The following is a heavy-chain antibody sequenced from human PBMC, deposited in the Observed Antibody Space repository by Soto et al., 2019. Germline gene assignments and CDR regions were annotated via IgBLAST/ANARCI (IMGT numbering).Heavy chain of an antibody. CDR2: FSSGGGGT. D-gene: IGHD2-15*01. V-gene: IGHV3-23*01. CDR1: GFTFSNYA. Sequence: GSLRLSCTASGFTFSNYAMSWVRQAPGKGLEWVSTFSSGGGGTYYADSVKGRLTISRDNSKNTLSLQMNSLRAEDTAVYYCTKANRYCSGANCFTFDYWGLGTLVTVSS. J-gene: IGHJ4*02. CDR3: TKANRYCSGANCFTFDY.